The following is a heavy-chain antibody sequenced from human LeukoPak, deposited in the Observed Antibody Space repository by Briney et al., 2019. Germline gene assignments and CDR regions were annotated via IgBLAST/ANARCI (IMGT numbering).Heavy chain of an antibody. J-gene: IGHJ4*02. V-gene: IGHV4-61*02. CDR2: IYTSGST. Sequence: KASETLSLTCTVSGGSISSGSYYWSWIRQPAGKGLEWIGRIYTSGSTNYNPSLKSRVTISVDTSKNQLSLKLSSVTAADTAVYYCARVAVAGGGVDYWGQGTLVTVSS. CDR1: GGSISSGSYY. D-gene: IGHD6-19*01. CDR3: ARVAVAGGGVDY.